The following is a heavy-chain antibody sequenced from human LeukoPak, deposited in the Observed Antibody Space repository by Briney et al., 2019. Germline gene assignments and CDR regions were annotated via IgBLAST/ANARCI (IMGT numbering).Heavy chain of an antibody. CDR3: AREDSGSSGYVFDP. Sequence: KSSETLSLTCTVSGGSISSGDYYWSWIRQPPGKGLEWIGNIYHSGSTNYNPSLKSRVTISLDTSKNQFSLKLSSVTAADTAVYYCAREDSGSSGYVFDPWGQGTLVTVSS. J-gene: IGHJ5*02. CDR2: IYHSGST. V-gene: IGHV4-61*08. D-gene: IGHD3-22*01. CDR1: GGSISSGDYY.